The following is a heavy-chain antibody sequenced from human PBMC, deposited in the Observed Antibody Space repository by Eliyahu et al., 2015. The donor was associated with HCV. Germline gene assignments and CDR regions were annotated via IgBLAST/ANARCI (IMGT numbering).Heavy chain of an antibody. Sequence: QLHLQESGPGLVKPSETLXLXCTVSGCSIXSSNFXWGWIRQPPGKGLEWIGSISYSGGTYYDPSLKSRVTISVDTSKNQFSLKLRSVTAADTAVYYCASPSFDYWGQGTLVTVSS. CDR1: GCSIXSSNFX. CDR2: ISYSGGT. CDR3: ASPSFDY. V-gene: IGHV4-39*01. J-gene: IGHJ4*02. D-gene: IGHD3-10*01.